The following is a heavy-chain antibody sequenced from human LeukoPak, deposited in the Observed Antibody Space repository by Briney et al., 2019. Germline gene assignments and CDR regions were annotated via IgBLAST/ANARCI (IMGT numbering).Heavy chain of an antibody. Sequence: GASVKVSCKASGYTFTSYGINWVRQATGQGLEWMGWMNPNSGNTGYAQKFQGRVTITRNTSISTAYMELSSLRSEDTAVYYCARGGAGYYDSSGYLTDWGQGTLVTVSS. CDR1: GYTFTSYG. J-gene: IGHJ4*02. D-gene: IGHD3-22*01. CDR3: ARGGAGYYDSSGYLTD. CDR2: MNPNSGNT. V-gene: IGHV1-8*03.